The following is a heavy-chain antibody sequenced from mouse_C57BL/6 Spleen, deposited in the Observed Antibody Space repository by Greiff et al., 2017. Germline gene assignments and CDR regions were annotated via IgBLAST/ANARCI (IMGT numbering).Heavy chain of an antibody. D-gene: IGHD2-3*01. CDR3: ARSGGYYVYWYFDV. CDR2: INPSNGGT. V-gene: IGHV1-53*01. Sequence: QVQLQQPGTELVKPGASVKLSCKASGYTFTSYWMHWVKQRPGQGLEWIGNINPSNGGTNYNEKFKSKATLTVDKSSSTAYMQLSSLTSEDSAVYYCARSGGYYVYWYFDVWGTGTTVTVSS. J-gene: IGHJ1*03. CDR1: GYTFTSYW.